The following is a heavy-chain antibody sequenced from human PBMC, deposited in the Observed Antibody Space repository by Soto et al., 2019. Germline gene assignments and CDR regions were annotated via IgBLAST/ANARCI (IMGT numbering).Heavy chain of an antibody. CDR3: ARELVISPDAFDI. CDR2: IYFTGST. CDR1: GGSINSNDYY. J-gene: IGHJ3*02. D-gene: IGHD3-9*01. V-gene: IGHV4-30-4*01. Sequence: SETLSLTCTISGGSINSNDYYWSWIRQPPGKALEWIGYIYFTGSTYYNPSLGSRVAISIDASKNHFSLKLSSVTATDTAVYYCARELVISPDAFDIWGQGTMVTV.